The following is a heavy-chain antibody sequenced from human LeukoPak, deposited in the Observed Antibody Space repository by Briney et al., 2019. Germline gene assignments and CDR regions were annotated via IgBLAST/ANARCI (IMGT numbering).Heavy chain of an antibody. D-gene: IGHD2-2*02. CDR2: IYSSDNT. Sequence: PSETLSLTCTGSGGSISSYFWSWIRQPAGKGLEWIGRIYSSDNTNYNPSLKSRVTMSVDTSKNQFSLKLSSVTAADTAVYYCARGSASPAAIPFDFWGQGTMVTVSS. CDR1: GGSISSYF. V-gene: IGHV4-4*07. CDR3: ARGSASPAAIPFDF. J-gene: IGHJ3*01.